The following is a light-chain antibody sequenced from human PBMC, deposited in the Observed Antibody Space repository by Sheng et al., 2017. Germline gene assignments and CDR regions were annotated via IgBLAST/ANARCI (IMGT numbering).Light chain of an antibody. V-gene: IGKV3D-15*03. CDR3: QQYNDWPSLT. CDR2: GAS. J-gene: IGKJ4*01. CDR1: QSVTTN. Sequence: EIVLTQSPATLSVSPGERATLFCRASQSVTTNLAWYRQKPGQAPSLLIYGASIRATGIPARFSGSGSGTDFTLTISILQSEDFAVYYCQQYNDWPSLTFGGGTKVEI.